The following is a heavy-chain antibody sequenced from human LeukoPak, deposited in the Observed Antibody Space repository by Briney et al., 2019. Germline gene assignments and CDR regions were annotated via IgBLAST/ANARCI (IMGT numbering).Heavy chain of an antibody. D-gene: IGHD3-16*01. J-gene: IGHJ6*02. Sequence: SLRLSCAASGFIFENYAMHWVRQAPGKGLEWVSGISWNSGRIGYADSVKGRFTISRDNSKNTLYLQMNSLRAEDTAVYYCASLYSDYYYGMDVWGQGTTVTVSS. CDR3: ASLYSDYYYGMDV. CDR1: GFIFENYA. V-gene: IGHV3-9*01. CDR2: ISWNSGRI.